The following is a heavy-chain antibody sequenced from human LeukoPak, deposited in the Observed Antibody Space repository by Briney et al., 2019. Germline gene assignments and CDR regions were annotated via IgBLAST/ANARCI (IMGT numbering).Heavy chain of an antibody. V-gene: IGHV3-23*01. D-gene: IGHD2-2*01. J-gene: IGHJ4*02. CDR3: AKGRMPFDY. CDR2: ISGSAGSI. Sequence: GSLRLSCAAPGFTFSSYAMSWVRQAPGKGLEWVSSISGSAGSIYYGDSVKGRFTISRDDSNNTLYLKMNSLRAEDTAVYYCAKGRMPFDYWGQGTLVTVSS. CDR1: GFTFSSYA.